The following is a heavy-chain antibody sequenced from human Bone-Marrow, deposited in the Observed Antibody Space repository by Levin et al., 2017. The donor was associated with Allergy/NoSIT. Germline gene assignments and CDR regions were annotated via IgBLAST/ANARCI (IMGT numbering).Heavy chain of an antibody. Sequence: SCAASGLTFSNYWMSWVRQAPGKGLEWVANIRQDGGEKYYVDSVKGRFTISRDNAKNSLYLQMNSLRAEDTAVYYCARDHHYNASGTRGMDVWGQGTTVTVSS. D-gene: IGHD3-10*01. CDR1: GLTFSNYW. CDR2: IRQDGGEK. J-gene: IGHJ6*02. CDR3: ARDHHYNASGTRGMDV. V-gene: IGHV3-7*01.